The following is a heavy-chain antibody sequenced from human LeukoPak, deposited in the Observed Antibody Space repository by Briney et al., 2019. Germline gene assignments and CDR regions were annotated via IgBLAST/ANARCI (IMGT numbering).Heavy chain of an antibody. Sequence: ASVKVSCKASGYTFTGYYMHWVRQAPGQGLEWMGRINPNSGGTNYAQKFQGRVTMTRDTSISTAYMELSRLRSDDTAVYYCARPKRYCTNGVCRHNYYYYYYTDVWGKGTTVTVSS. CDR1: GYTFTGYY. J-gene: IGHJ6*03. V-gene: IGHV1-2*06. D-gene: IGHD2-8*01. CDR3: ARPKRYCTNGVCRHNYYYYYYTDV. CDR2: INPNSGGT.